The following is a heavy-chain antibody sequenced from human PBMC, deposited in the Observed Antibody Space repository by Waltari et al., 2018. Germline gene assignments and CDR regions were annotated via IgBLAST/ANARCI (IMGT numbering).Heavy chain of an antibody. D-gene: IGHD2-15*01. CDR3: ARGYCSGGSCYYYYGMDV. J-gene: IGHJ6*02. CDR2: IIPSFGTA. V-gene: IGHV1-69*01. Sequence: QVQLVQSGAGLKKPGSAVRFSGRASGGPFSTYATSWVRQAPGQGLEWMGGIIPSFGTANYAQKFQGRVTITADESTSTAYMELSSLRSEDTAVYYCARGYCSGGSCYYYYGMDVWGQGTTVTVSS. CDR1: GGPFSTYA.